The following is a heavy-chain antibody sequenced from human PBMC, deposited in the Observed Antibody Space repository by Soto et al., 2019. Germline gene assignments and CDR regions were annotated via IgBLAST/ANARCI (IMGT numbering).Heavy chain of an antibody. CDR3: ARQQPPLAYYYYGMDV. D-gene: IGHD1-1*01. J-gene: IGHJ6*02. Sequence: KASETLSLNCTVSGGSISSSSYYWGWIRHPPWKGLEWIGSIYYSGSTYYTPSLKSRVTISVDTSKNQFSLKLSSVTAADTAVYYCARQQPPLAYYYYGMDVWGQGTTVTVSS. CDR1: GGSISSSSYY. CDR2: IYYSGST. V-gene: IGHV4-39*01.